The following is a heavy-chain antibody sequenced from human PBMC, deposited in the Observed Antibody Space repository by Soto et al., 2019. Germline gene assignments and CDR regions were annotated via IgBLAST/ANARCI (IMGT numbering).Heavy chain of an antibody. CDR2: IHNTGDST. V-gene: IGHV3-23*01. CDR1: VFTFINYA. Sequence: PGWSLRLSCASSVFTFINYAMSWARQAPGRGLEWVSTIHNTGDSTYYADPVKGRFTISRDNSKNTLYLQMNSLRAEDTAVYYCAKRGTPTTGPFEYWGQGALVTVSS. CDR3: AKRGTPTTGPFEY. D-gene: IGHD1-7*01. J-gene: IGHJ4*02.